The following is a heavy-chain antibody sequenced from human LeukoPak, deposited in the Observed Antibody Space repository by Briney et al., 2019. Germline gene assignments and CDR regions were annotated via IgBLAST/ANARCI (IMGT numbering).Heavy chain of an antibody. CDR2: ISSSSSYI. CDR3: ARVGGGDY. J-gene: IGHJ4*02. V-gene: IGHV3-21*01. Sequence: GWSLRLSCAASGFTFSSYSMNWVRQAPGKGLEWVSSISSSSSYIYYADSVKGRFTISRDNAKNSLYLPMNSPRAEDTAVYYCARVGGGDYWGQGTLVTVSS. CDR1: GFTFSSYS. D-gene: IGHD3-10*01.